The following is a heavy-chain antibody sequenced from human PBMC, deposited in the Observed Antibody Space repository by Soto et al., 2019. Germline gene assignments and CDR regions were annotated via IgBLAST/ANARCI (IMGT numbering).Heavy chain of an antibody. J-gene: IGHJ3*01. CDR2: IYYSGST. Sequence: QVQLQESGPGLVKPSQTLSLTCTVSGGSISSGDYYWSWIRQPPGKGLEWIGYIYYSGSTYYNPSLKSRVTISVDTSKNQFSLKLSSVTAADTAVYYCARDPPYYYDGSGYYYVWGQGTMVTVSS. CDR3: ARDPPYYYDGSGYYYV. D-gene: IGHD3-22*01. CDR1: GGSISSGDYY. V-gene: IGHV4-30-4*01.